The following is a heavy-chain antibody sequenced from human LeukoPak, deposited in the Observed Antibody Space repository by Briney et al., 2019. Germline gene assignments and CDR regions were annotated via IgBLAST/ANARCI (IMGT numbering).Heavy chain of an antibody. CDR2: INHSGST. CDR1: GGSFSGYY. J-gene: IGHJ5*02. V-gene: IGHV4-34*01. Sequence: NSSETLSLTCAVYGGSFSGYYWSWIRQPPGKGLEWIGEINHSGSTNYNPSLKSRVTISVDTSKNQFSLKLSSVTAADTAVYYCARGPIVERGQTSRNWFDPWGQGTLVTVSS. CDR3: ARGPIVERGQTSRNWFDP. D-gene: IGHD5-24*01.